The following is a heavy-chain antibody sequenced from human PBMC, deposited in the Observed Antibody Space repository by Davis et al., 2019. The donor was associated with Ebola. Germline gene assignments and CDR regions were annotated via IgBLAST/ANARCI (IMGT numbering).Heavy chain of an antibody. Sequence: GESLKISCAASGFTFSSYAMSWVRQAPGKGLEWVSAISGSGGSTYYAGSVKGRFTISRNNSRNTLYLQMNSLRAEDTAVYYCAKDWDFQHWGQGTLVTVSS. CDR3: AKDWDFQH. D-gene: IGHD3-16*01. J-gene: IGHJ1*01. CDR2: ISGSGGST. CDR1: GFTFSSYA. V-gene: IGHV3-23*01.